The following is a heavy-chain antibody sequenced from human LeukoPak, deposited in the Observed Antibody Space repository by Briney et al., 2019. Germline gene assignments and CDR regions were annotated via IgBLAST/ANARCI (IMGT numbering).Heavy chain of an antibody. Sequence: GGSLRLSCAASGFSFRSFWMSWVRQAPGKGLEWVASIKEDGSDKYYVESVKGRFTISRENARNSLYLQMNSLRAEDTAVYYCARGTCSNGVCYRYGEGFHYWGQGTLVTVSS. CDR1: GFSFRSFW. D-gene: IGHD2-8*01. CDR3: ARGTCSNGVCYRYGEGFHY. V-gene: IGHV3-7*02. J-gene: IGHJ4*02. CDR2: IKEDGSDK.